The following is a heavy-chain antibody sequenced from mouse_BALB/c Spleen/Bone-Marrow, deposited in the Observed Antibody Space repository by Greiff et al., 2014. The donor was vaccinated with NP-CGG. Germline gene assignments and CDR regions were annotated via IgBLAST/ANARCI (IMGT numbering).Heavy chain of an antibody. D-gene: IGHD2-12*01. CDR3: TRAELRRGGYALDY. CDR2: ISPSNGRS. Sequence: QVQLQQSRAELVKPGASVKLSCKASGYSFTSYWMHWVKQRPGQGLEWIGEISPSNGRSNYNEKFKSKATLTVDKSSSTAYMQLRGRTSEDAAVYYCTRAELRRGGYALDYWGLGTSVTVSS. J-gene: IGHJ4*01. CDR1: GYSFTSYW. V-gene: IGHV1S81*02.